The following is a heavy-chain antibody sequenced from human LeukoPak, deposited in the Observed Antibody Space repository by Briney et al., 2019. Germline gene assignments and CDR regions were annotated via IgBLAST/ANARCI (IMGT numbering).Heavy chain of an antibody. CDR2: ISSSGSTI. J-gene: IGHJ6*03. Sequence: TGGSLRLSCAASGFTFSDYYMSWIRQAPGKGLEWVSYISSSGSTIYYADSVKGRFTISRDNAKNSLYLQMNSLRAEDTAVYYCARDGCGSTSCYRVNWYYYMDVWGKGTTVTVSS. V-gene: IGHV3-11*04. CDR3: ARDGCGSTSCYRVNWYYYMDV. CDR1: GFTFSDYY. D-gene: IGHD2-2*01.